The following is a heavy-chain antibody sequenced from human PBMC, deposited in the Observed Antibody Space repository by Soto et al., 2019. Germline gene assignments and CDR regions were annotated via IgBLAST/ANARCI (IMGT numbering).Heavy chain of an antibody. D-gene: IGHD6-13*01. CDR1: GYTFTGYY. CDR2: INPNSGGT. V-gene: IGHV1-2*02. J-gene: IGHJ6*02. CDR3: ARANPYSSSWYGDYYGMDV. Sequence: ASVKVSCKASGYTFTGYYMHWVRRAPGQGLEWMGWINPNSGGTNYAQKFQGRVTMTRDTSISTAYMELSRLRSDDTAVYYCARANPYSSSWYGDYYGMDVWGQGTTVTVSS.